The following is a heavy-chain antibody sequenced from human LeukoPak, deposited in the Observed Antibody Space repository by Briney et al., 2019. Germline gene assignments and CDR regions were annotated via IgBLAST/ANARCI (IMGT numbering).Heavy chain of an antibody. CDR1: GFTFTSYA. V-gene: IGHV4-34*01. CDR2: INHSGST. CDR3: ARGLGYYDSRLSYFDY. D-gene: IGHD3-22*01. Sequence: GSLRLSCAAYGFTFTSYAMSWIRQPPGKGLEWIGEINHSGSTNYNPSLKSRVTISVDTSKNQFSLKLSSVTAADTAVYYCARGLGYYDSRLSYFDYWGQGTLVTVSS. J-gene: IGHJ4*02.